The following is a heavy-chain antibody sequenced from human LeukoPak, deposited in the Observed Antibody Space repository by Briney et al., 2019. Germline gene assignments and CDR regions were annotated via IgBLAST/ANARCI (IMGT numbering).Heavy chain of an antibody. CDR2: IYPGDSDT. CDR1: GYSFTSYW. V-gene: IGHV5-51*01. Sequence: GESLKISFKGSGYSFTSYWIGWVRPMPGKGLEWMGIIYPGDSDTRYSPSFQGQVTISADKSISTAYLQWRSLKASDTAMYYCASSPLQPVLNIAAAPASFDPWGQGTLVTVAS. D-gene: IGHD6-13*01. J-gene: IGHJ5*02. CDR3: ASSPLQPVLNIAAAPASFDP.